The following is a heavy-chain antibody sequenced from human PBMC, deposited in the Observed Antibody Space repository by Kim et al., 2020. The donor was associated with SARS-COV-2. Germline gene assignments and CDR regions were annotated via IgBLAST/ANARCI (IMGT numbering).Heavy chain of an antibody. Sequence: LSLTCAASGFSFSSYAMHWVRQAPGKGLEWVAVISYDGSNKYYADSVKGRFTISRDNSKNTLYLQMNSLRAEDTAVYYCARDKGAVSVPPVYFQHWGQGTLVTVSS. V-gene: IGHV3-30-3*01. CDR2: ISYDGSNK. CDR1: GFSFSSYA. D-gene: IGHD3-10*01. J-gene: IGHJ1*01. CDR3: ARDKGAVSVPPVYFQH.